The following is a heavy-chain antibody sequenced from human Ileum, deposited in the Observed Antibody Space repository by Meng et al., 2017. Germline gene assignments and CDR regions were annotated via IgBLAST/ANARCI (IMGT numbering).Heavy chain of an antibody. Sequence: QRHLQDSGPGLVNPSETLSLTCMVSYGSITSSYYWGWIRQPPGKGLEWIASIYYSGGTYYNPSLKSRVTISVDTSKNQFSLKVISVTAADTAVYYCARDGTTAVPGVWFDPWGQGTLVTVSS. V-gene: IGHV4-39*07. CDR3: ARDGTTAVPGVWFDP. CDR1: YGSITSSYY. J-gene: IGHJ5*02. CDR2: IYYSGGT. D-gene: IGHD6-19*01.